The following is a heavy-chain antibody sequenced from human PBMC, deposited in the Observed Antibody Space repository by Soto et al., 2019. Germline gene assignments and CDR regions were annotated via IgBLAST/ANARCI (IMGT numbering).Heavy chain of an antibody. V-gene: IGHV3-48*03. J-gene: IGHJ4*02. Sequence: GSLRLSCAASGFTFSSYEMNWVRQAPGKGLEWVSYISSSGSTIYYADSVKGRFTISRDNAKNSLYLQMNSLRAEDTAVYYCARGLWSGSDYWGQGTLVTVSS. CDR2: ISSSGSTI. CDR1: GFTFSSYE. D-gene: IGHD3-3*01. CDR3: ARGLWSGSDY.